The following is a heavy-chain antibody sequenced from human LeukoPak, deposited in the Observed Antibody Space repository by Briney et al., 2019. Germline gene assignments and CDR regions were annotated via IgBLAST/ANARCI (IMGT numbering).Heavy chain of an antibody. D-gene: IGHD5-18*01. CDR3: AKDRYSYARYYFDY. CDR2: ISGSGGST. CDR1: GFTFSSYG. Sequence: GGSLRLSCAASGFTFSSYGMSWVRQAPGRGLEGVSAISGSGGSTYYADSVKGQFTISSDTSKNTLYLQMNSLRAEDTDVSYCAKDRYSYARYYFDYWGQGTLVTVSS. V-gene: IGHV3-23*01. J-gene: IGHJ4*02.